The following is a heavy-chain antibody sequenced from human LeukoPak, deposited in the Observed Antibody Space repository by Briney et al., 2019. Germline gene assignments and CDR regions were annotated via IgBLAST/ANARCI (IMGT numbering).Heavy chain of an antibody. J-gene: IGHJ4*02. CDR3: AREYYYGSGSYFDY. D-gene: IGHD3-10*01. CDR2: ISGSGGST. CDR1: GFTFSSYA. V-gene: IGHV3-23*01. Sequence: PGGSLRLSCAASGFTFSSYAMSWVRQAAAKGLEWVSAISGSGGSTYYADSVKGRFTISRDNSKNTLYLQMNSLRAEDTAVYYCAREYYYGSGSYFDYWGQGTLVTVSS.